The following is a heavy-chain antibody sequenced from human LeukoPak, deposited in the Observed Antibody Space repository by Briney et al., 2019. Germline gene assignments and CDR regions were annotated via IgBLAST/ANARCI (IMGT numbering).Heavy chain of an antibody. Sequence: ASVKVSCKASGYTLIDYYMHWVRQAPGQGLEWMGYINPKDGGTKYAQRFQDRVTMTRDTSINTAYMELSSLRSDDTAVYYCARAYDSSGYYSAAWGQGTLVTVSS. CDR3: ARAYDSSGYYSAA. CDR1: GYTLIDYY. CDR2: INPKDGGT. D-gene: IGHD3-22*01. J-gene: IGHJ5*02. V-gene: IGHV1-2*02.